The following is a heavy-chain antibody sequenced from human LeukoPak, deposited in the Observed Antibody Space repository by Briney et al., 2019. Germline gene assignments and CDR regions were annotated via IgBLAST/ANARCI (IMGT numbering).Heavy chain of an antibody. V-gene: IGHV3-30*02. D-gene: IGHD3-22*01. CDR1: GFTFSSYG. Sequence: GGSLRLSCAASGFTFSSYGMHWVRQAPGKGLEWVAFIQYDGSNKYYADSVKGRFTISRDSSENTLYLQMNSLRAEDTAVYYCATEGSSGYGPNNWFDPWGQGTLVTVSS. CDR3: ATEGSSGYGPNNWFDP. CDR2: IQYDGSNK. J-gene: IGHJ5*02.